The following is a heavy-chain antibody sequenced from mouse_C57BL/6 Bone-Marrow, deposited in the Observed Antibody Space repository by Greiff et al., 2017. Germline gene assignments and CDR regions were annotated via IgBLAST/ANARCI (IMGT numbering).Heavy chain of an antibody. J-gene: IGHJ3*01. D-gene: IGHD1-3*01. CDR1: GYAFSSSW. CDR2: IYPGDGDT. V-gene: IGHV1-82*01. CDR3: DSQWSIGLAY. Sequence: VQLQQSGPELVKPGASVKISCKASGYAFSSSWMNWVKQRPGKGLEWIGRIYPGDGDTNYNGKFKGKATLTADKSSSTAYMQLSSLTSGDSAVYIFDSQWSIGLAYWGQGTPVTVSA.